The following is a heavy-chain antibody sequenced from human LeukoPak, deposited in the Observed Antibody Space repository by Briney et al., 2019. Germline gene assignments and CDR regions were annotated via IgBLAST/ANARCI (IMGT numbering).Heavy chain of an antibody. CDR1: GFTFSDYG. CDR3: ARDWIDRSLDY. V-gene: IGHV3-33*08. J-gene: IGHJ4*02. CDR2: LSPHANYE. Sequence: PGGSLRLSCAASGFTFSDYGMHWVRQAPGKGLEWVAVLSPHANYEYYADSVQGRFTMSRDDSKNTVYLLMNSLTDEETGVYYCARDWIDRSLDYWGLGTLVTVSS. D-gene: IGHD2-2*03.